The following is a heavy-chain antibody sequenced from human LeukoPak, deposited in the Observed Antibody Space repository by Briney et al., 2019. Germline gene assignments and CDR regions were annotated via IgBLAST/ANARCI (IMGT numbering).Heavy chain of an antibody. J-gene: IGHJ3*02. CDR3: AREGRAYCGGDCSGAFDI. CDR1: GVTVSRSY. V-gene: IGHV3-66*01. D-gene: IGHD2-21*02. Sequence: GGSLRLSCAVSGVTVSRSYMSWVRQAPGKGLEWVSVIYSGGSTYYADSVKGRFTISRDNSKNTLYLQMNSLRAEDTAVYYCAREGRAYCGGDCSGAFDIWGQGTMVTVSS. CDR2: IYSGGST.